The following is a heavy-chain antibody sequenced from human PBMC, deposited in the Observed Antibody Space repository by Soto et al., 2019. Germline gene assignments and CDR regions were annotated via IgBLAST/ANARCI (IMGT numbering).Heavy chain of an antibody. J-gene: IGHJ3*02. D-gene: IGHD3-22*01. CDR2: ISAYNGNT. V-gene: IGHV1-18*01. Sequence: ASVKVSCKASGYTFTSYGISWVRQAPGQGLEWMGWISAYNGNTNYAQKLQGRVTMTTDTSTSTAYMELRSLRSDDTAVYYCARGGDSSGRVGGYAFDIWGQGTMVTVSS. CDR3: ARGGDSSGRVGGYAFDI. CDR1: GYTFTSYG.